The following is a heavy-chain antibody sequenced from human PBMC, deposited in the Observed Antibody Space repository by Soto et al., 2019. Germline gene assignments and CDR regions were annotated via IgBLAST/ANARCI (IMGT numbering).Heavy chain of an antibody. CDR3: AKSHSGSYYAPLDY. CDR1: GFTFSSYA. CDR2: ISGSGGST. Sequence: GGSLRLSSAASGFTFSSYAMSWVRQAPGKGLEWVSAISGSGGSTYYADSVKGRFTISRDNSKNTLYLQMNSLRAEDTAVYYCAKSHSGSYYAPLDYWVQGTLVTVS. D-gene: IGHD1-26*01. V-gene: IGHV3-23*01. J-gene: IGHJ4*02.